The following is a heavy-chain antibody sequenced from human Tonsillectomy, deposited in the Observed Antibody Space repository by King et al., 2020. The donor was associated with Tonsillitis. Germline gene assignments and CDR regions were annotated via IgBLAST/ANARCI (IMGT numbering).Heavy chain of an antibody. V-gene: IGHV1-46*01. Sequence: QLVQSGAEVKKPGASVKISCKASGYSFTINYIHWVRQAPGQGLEWMGLINPRGGATSYAQKFQGRVNITRDTSTSTVYMEVSGLTSEDTAVYYCARGRVGVAGVDLDYWGQGTQVTVSS. CDR1: GYSFTINY. D-gene: IGHD6-19*01. CDR2: INPRGGAT. CDR3: ARGRVGVAGVDLDY. J-gene: IGHJ4*02.